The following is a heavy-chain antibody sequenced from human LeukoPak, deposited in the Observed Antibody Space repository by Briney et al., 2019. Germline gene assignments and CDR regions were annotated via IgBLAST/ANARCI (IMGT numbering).Heavy chain of an antibody. CDR2: ISGSCGST. V-gene: IGHV3-23*01. CDR3: AKPPPGTKPPAEYFQH. CDR1: GFTFSSYA. J-gene: IGHJ1*01. D-gene: IGHD1-1*01. Sequence: SGGSLRLSCAASGFTFSSYAMSWVRQAPGKGLEWVSAISGSCGSTYYADSVKGRFTISRDNSKNTLYLQMNSLRAEDTAVYYCAKPPPGTKPPAEYFQHWGQGTLVTVSS.